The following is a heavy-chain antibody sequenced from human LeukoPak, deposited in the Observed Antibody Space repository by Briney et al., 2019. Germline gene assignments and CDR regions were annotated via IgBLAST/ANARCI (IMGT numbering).Heavy chain of an antibody. CDR1: GFTFSSYA. CDR3: AKSRRASSIAARLAYYYYGMDV. J-gene: IGHJ6*02. D-gene: IGHD6-6*01. CDR2: ISGSGGST. Sequence: QAGGSLRLSCAASGFTFSSYAMSWVRQAPEKGLEWVSAISGSGGSTYYADSVKGRFTISRDNSKNTLYLQMNSLRAEDTAVYHCAKSRRASSIAARLAYYYYGMDVWGQGTTVTVSS. V-gene: IGHV3-23*01.